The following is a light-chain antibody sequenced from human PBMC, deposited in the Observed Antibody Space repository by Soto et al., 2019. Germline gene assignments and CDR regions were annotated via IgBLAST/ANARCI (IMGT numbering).Light chain of an antibody. CDR3: QQYNSYPWT. CDR2: KAS. V-gene: IGKV1-5*03. Sequence: DIQMNQSPSTLSAYVGDRVTITCRASQSISSWLAWYQQKPGRAPKLLIYKASTLESGVPSNFSGSGSGTEFTLTISSLQPEDFATYYCQQYNSYPWTFGQGTNVDIK. J-gene: IGKJ1*01. CDR1: QSISSW.